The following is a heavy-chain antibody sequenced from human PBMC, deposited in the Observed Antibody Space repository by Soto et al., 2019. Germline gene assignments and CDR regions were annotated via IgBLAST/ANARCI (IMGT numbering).Heavy chain of an antibody. D-gene: IGHD3-3*01. V-gene: IGHV3-7*01. J-gene: IGHJ4*02. Sequence: GGSRRLSCAASRFPFSSYLMSWVRQAPVTGLEWVANIKQDGSEKYYVDSVKGRFTISRDNAKNSLYLQMNSLRAEETAVYYCARDPRVGYDFWSGSAGGNFDYCGQGTLVTVAS. CDR3: ARDPRVGYDFWSGSAGGNFDY. CDR2: IKQDGSEK. CDR1: RFPFSSYL.